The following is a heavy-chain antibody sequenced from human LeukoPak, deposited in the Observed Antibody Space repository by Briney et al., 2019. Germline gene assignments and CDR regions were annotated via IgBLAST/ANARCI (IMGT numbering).Heavy chain of an antibody. V-gene: IGHV3-23*01. CDR1: GFTFSNAW. CDR3: ARDRALVSMVRGVMGYFYYYMDV. J-gene: IGHJ6*03. D-gene: IGHD3-10*01. Sequence: PGGSLRLSCGASGFTFSNAWMNWVRQAPGKGLEWVSAISGSGGSTYYADSVKGRFTISRDNSKNTLYLQMNSLRAEDTAVYYCARDRALVSMVRGVMGYFYYYMDVWGKGTTVTISS. CDR2: ISGSGGST.